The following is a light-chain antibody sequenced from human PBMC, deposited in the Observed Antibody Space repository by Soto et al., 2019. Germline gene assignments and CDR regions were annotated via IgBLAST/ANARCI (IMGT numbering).Light chain of an antibody. CDR2: KAS. J-gene: IGKJ1*01. Sequence: DIQMTQSPSTLSASVGDRVTMTFRASQSISTWLAWYQQKPGKAPKLLIYKASSLGSGVPSRFSGSGSGTEFTLTISSLQPDDFATYYCQQYENYRTFGQGTKVDIK. V-gene: IGKV1-5*03. CDR3: QQYENYRT. CDR1: QSISTW.